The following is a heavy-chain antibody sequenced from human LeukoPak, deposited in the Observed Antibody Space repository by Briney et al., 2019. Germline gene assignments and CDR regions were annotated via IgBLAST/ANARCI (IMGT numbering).Heavy chain of an antibody. CDR2: ISWNSGNI. Sequence: GGSLTLSCAGSGFTFDDYAMHWVRQTPGKGLEWVSGISWNSGNIAYADFVGGRFTISRDNAKNSLSLQMNSLSDEDTAVYYCAKDAYGGATFFYYMDVWGKGTTVTVSS. CDR3: AKDAYGGATFFYYMDV. V-gene: IGHV3-9*01. CDR1: GFTFDDYA. J-gene: IGHJ6*03. D-gene: IGHD2/OR15-2a*01.